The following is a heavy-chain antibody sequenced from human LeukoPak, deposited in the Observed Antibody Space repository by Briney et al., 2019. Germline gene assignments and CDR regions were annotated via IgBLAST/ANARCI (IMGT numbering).Heavy chain of an antibody. CDR2: ISRSGVTK. J-gene: IGHJ4*02. Sequence: GGSLRLSCAASGFTFSSYEMNWVRQAPGKGLEWLSYISRSGVTKYYAGSVMGRFTISRYNAKSSLSLQMNSLRAEDTAVYYCARDGPAAGPPTDLDYWGQGTLVTVYS. D-gene: IGHD6-13*01. V-gene: IGHV3-48*03. CDR3: ARDGPAAGPPTDLDY. CDR1: GFTFSSYE.